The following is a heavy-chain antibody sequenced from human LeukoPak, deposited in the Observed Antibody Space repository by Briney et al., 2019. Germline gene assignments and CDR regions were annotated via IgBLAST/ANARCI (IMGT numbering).Heavy chain of an antibody. CDR2: ISSSGSTI. V-gene: IGHV3-11*01. J-gene: IGHJ4*02. CDR1: GFTFSDYF. Sequence: GGSLRLSYAASGFTFSDYFMSWIRQAPGKGLEWVSYISSSGSTIYYADSVKGRFTISRDNAKNSLYLQMNSLRAEDTAVYYCARNVLTGYYGEIDYWGQGTLVTVSS. D-gene: IGHD3-9*01. CDR3: ARNVLTGYYGEIDY.